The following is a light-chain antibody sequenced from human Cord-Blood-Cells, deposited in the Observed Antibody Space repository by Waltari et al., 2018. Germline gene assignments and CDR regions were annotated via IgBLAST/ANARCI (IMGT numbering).Light chain of an antibody. CDR2: GKN. J-gene: IGLJ1*01. CDR1: SLRSHY. Sequence: SFELTQDPAVSVALGQTVRITCPGGSLRSHYAKWSQQKPGQAPGLVIYGKNNRPSGIPDRFSGSSSGNTASLTITGAKAEDEADYYCNSRDSSGNHYVFGTGTKVTVL. CDR3: NSRDSSGNHYV. V-gene: IGLV3-19*01.